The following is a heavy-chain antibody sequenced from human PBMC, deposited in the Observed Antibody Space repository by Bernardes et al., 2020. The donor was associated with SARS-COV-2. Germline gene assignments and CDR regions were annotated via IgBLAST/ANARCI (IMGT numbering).Heavy chain of an antibody. J-gene: IGHJ4*02. Sequence: GGSLRLSCAGSGYIFSSYAMTWVRQAPGKGLEWVSAISCSAGSTYYADSLKGRFTISRDNSKNTLYLQMNSLRAEDTAVYYCARSRDYGDFGGILRGYYFDYWGQGTLVTVSS. D-gene: IGHD4-17*01. CDR2: ISCSAGST. CDR3: ARSRDYGDFGGILRGYYFDY. CDR1: GYIFSSYA. V-gene: IGHV3-23*01.